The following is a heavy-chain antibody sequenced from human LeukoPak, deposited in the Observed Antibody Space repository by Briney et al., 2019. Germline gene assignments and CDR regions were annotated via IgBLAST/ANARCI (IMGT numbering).Heavy chain of an antibody. Sequence: SETLSLTCTVSGGSISSTRYFWGWIRQPPGKGLEWIGEINHSGSTNYNPSLKSRVTISVDTSKNQFSLKLRSVTAADTAVYYCARLYGNYQNYFDYWGQGTLVTVSS. V-gene: IGHV4-39*07. J-gene: IGHJ4*02. CDR2: INHSGST. CDR3: ARLYGNYQNYFDY. D-gene: IGHD1-7*01. CDR1: GGSISSTRYF.